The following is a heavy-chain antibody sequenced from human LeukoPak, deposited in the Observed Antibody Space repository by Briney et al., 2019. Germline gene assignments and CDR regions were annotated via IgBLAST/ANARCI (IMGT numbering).Heavy chain of an antibody. CDR3: ARLLADAFDI. J-gene: IGHJ3*02. D-gene: IGHD3-10*01. CDR2: ISGSGGST. CDR1: GFTFSTYA. Sequence: GGSLRLSCAVSGFTFSTYAMTWVRQAPGKGLEWVSAISGSGGSTYYADSVKGRFTISRDNSKNTLYLQMNSLRAEDTAVYYCARLLADAFDIWGQGTMVTVSS. V-gene: IGHV3-23*01.